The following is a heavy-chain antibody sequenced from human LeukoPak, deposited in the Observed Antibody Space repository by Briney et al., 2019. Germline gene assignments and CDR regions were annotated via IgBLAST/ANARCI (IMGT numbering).Heavy chain of an antibody. CDR3: ARDLTGTTDY. J-gene: IGHJ4*02. CDR2: IIPIFGTA. Sequence: SVKVSCKASGGSFSSYAISWARQAPGQGLELMGGIIPIFGTANYAQKFQGRVTITADESTSTAYMELSSLRSEDTAVYYCARDLTGTTDYWGQGTLVTVSS. CDR1: GGSFSSYA. D-gene: IGHD1-7*01. V-gene: IGHV1-69*13.